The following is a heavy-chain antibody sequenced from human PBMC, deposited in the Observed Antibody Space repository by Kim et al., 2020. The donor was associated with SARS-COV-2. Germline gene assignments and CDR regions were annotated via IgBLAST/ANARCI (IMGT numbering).Heavy chain of an antibody. Sequence: SETLSLTCTVSGGSISSGGYYWSWIRQHPGKGLEWIGYIYYSGSTYYNPSLKSRVTISVDTSKNQFSLKLSSVTAADTAVYYCARLDYDILTGPDAFDIWGQGTMVTVSS. D-gene: IGHD3-9*01. V-gene: IGHV4-31*03. CDR2: IYYSGST. CDR1: GGSISSGGYY. CDR3: ARLDYDILTGPDAFDI. J-gene: IGHJ3*02.